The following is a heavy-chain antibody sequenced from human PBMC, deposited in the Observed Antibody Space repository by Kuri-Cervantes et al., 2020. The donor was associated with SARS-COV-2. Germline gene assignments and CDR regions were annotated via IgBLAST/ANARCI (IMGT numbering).Heavy chain of an antibody. Sequence: GESLKISCAASGFTFSSYAMSWVRQAPGKGLEWVSAISGSGGSTYYADSVKGRFTISRDNAKNSVYLQMNSLRVEDTAVYYCARDLRMGKSLDYWGQGTLVTVSS. D-gene: IGHD7-27*01. CDR2: ISGSGGST. J-gene: IGHJ4*02. CDR3: ARDLRMGKSLDY. CDR1: GFTFSSYA. V-gene: IGHV3-23*01.